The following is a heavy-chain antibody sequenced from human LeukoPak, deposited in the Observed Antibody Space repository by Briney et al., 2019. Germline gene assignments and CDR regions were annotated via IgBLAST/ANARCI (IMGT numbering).Heavy chain of an antibody. CDR2: MSFDVNNK. Sequence: GGSLRLSCAASGFTFSSYWMHWVRQAPGKGLEWVATMSFDVNNKYYADSVRGRFTISRDNSKNTLYLQMNSLRAEDTAVYSCARGYCTSSSCYNGYWGQGTLVTVSS. CDR1: GFTFSSYW. CDR3: ARGYCTSSSCYNGY. J-gene: IGHJ4*02. V-gene: IGHV3-30*03. D-gene: IGHD2-2*02.